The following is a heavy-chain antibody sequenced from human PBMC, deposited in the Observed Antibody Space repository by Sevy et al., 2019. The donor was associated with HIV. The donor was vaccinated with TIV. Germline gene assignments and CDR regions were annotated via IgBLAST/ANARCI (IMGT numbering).Heavy chain of an antibody. CDR1: GFTFSSYG. CDR2: IWYDGSNK. J-gene: IGHJ5*02. D-gene: IGHD4-17*01. V-gene: IGHV3-33*06. CDR3: AKAGLRGDNWFDP. Sequence: GGSLRLSCAASGFTFSSYGMHWVRQAPGKGLEWVAVIWYDGSNKYYADSVKGRFTISRDNSKNTLYPQMNSLRAEDTAVYYCAKAGLRGDNWFDPWGQGTLVTVSS.